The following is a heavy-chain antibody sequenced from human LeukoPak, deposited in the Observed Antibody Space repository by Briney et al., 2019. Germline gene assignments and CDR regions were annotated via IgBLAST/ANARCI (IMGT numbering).Heavy chain of an antibody. V-gene: IGHV1-2*02. J-gene: IGHJ5*01. CDR3: VRDDYNGNSFDS. CDR2: INPKNGDT. D-gene: IGHD4-23*01. CDR1: GYSFTASY. Sequence: ASVRVSCKASGYSFTASYMHWVRQAPGQGLEWVGCINPKNGDTSTAQRFQGRVTMTRDTSLTTAYMDLASLRSDDTAVYYCVRDDYNGNSFDSWGPGTLVTVSS.